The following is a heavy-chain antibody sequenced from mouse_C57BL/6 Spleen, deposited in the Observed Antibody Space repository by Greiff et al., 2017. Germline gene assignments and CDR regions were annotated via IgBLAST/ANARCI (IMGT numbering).Heavy chain of an antibody. CDR3: ARRDAMDY. J-gene: IGHJ4*01. CDR1: GFTFSDYG. CDR2: ISSGSSTI. Sequence: VQLKQSGGGLVKPGGSLKLSCAASGFTFSDYGMHWVRQAPEKGLEWVAYISSGSSTIYYADTVKGRFTISRDNAKNTLFLQMTSLRSEDTAMYYCARRDAMDYWGQGTSVTVSS. V-gene: IGHV5-17*01.